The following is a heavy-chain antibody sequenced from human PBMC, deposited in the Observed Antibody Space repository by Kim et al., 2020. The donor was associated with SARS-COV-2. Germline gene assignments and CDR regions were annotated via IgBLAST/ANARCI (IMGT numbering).Heavy chain of an antibody. CDR2: ISSSSSYI. CDR1: GFTLSSYS. J-gene: IGHJ6*03. Sequence: GGSLRLSCAASGFTLSSYSMNWVRQAPGKGLEWVSSISSSSSYIYYADSVKGRFTISRDNAKNSLYLQMNSLRAEDTAVYYCARDGITGTPTLLNYYYYYYMDVWGKGTTVTVSS. D-gene: IGHD1-20*01. V-gene: IGHV3-21*01. CDR3: ARDGITGTPTLLNYYYYYYMDV.